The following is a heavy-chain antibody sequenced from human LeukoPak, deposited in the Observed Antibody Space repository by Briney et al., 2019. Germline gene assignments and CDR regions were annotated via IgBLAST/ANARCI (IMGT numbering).Heavy chain of an antibody. CDR1: GFTFSSYA. Sequence: PGGSLRLSCAASGFTFSSYAMSWVRQAPGKGLEWVSAISGSGGSTYYADSVKGRFTISRDNSKNTLYLQMNSLRAEDTAVYYCAKGTVVVPAASCSHWGKGTTVTVSS. D-gene: IGHD2-2*01. CDR2: ISGSGGST. V-gene: IGHV3-23*01. J-gene: IGHJ6*04. CDR3: AKGTVVVPAASCSH.